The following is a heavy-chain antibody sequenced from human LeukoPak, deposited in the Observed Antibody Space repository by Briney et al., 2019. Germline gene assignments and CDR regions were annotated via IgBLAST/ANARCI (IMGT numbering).Heavy chain of an antibody. CDR3: ARGRLVYYYFDY. Sequence: GGSLRLSCAASGFTFSSYGMSWVRQAPGKGLEWVSAISGSGGSTYYADSVKGRFAISRDNSKNTLYLQMNSLRAEDTAVYYCARGRLVYYYFDYWGQGTLVTVSS. CDR1: GFTFSSYG. D-gene: IGHD2-8*01. J-gene: IGHJ4*02. V-gene: IGHV3-23*01. CDR2: ISGSGGST.